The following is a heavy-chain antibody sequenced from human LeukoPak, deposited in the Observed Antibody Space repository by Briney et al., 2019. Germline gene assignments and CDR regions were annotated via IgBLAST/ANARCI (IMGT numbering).Heavy chain of an antibody. Sequence: PSETLSLTCAVSGYSISSGYYWGWMRQPPGKGLEWIGSIYHSGSTHYNSSLKSRITISVDTSKNQFSLKLSSVTAADTAVYYCARQWQSTGFDYWGQGTLVTVSS. CDR2: IYHSGST. V-gene: IGHV4-38-2*01. CDR1: GYSISSGYY. CDR3: ARQWQSTGFDY. J-gene: IGHJ4*02. D-gene: IGHD2-2*01.